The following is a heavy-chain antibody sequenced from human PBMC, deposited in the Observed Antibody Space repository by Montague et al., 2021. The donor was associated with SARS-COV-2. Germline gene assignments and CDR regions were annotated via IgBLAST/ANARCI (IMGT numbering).Heavy chain of an antibody. V-gene: IGHV4-31*03. CDR2: IYYSGST. Sequence: TLSLTCTVSGGSISSGGYYWSWIRQHPGKGLEWIGYIYYSGSTYYNPSLKSRVTISVDTSKNQFSLKLSSVTAADTAVYYCAGDVGWYSSSWFDYWGQGTLVTVSS. CDR3: AGDVGWYSSSWFDY. CDR1: GGSISSGGYY. D-gene: IGHD6-13*01. J-gene: IGHJ4*02.